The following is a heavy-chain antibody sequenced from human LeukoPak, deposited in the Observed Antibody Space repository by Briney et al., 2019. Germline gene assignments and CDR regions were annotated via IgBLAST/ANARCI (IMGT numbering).Heavy chain of an antibody. J-gene: IGHJ4*02. CDR2: INPNSGGT. CDR3: ARDRSNYDFWSGYYVDY. V-gene: IGHV1-2*02. CDR1: GYTFTGYY. D-gene: IGHD3-3*01. Sequence: GASVKVSCKASGYTFTGYYMHWVRQAPGQGLEWMEWINPNSGGTNYAQKFQGRVTMTRDTSISTAYMELSRLRSDDTAVYYCARDRSNYDFWSGYYVDYWGQGTLVTVSS.